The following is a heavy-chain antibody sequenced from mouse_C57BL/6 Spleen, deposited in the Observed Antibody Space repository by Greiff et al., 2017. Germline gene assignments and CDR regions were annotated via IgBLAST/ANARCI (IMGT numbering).Heavy chain of an antibody. CDR1: GYTFTSYW. Sequence: VQLQQPGAELVMPGASVKLSCKASGYTFTSYWMHWVKQRPGQGLGWIGEIDPSDSYTNYNQKFKGKSTLTVDKSSSTAYMQLSSLTSEDSAVYYCARGDIYYYGSSYYAMDYWGQGTSVTVSS. V-gene: IGHV1-69*01. CDR2: IDPSDSYT. CDR3: ARGDIYYYGSSYYAMDY. D-gene: IGHD1-1*01. J-gene: IGHJ4*01.